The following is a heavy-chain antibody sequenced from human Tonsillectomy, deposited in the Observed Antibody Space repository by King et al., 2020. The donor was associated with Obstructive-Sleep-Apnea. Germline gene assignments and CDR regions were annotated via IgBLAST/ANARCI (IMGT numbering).Heavy chain of an antibody. J-gene: IGHJ3*02. Sequence: VQLGESGAEVKKPGESLKSSFKGSGYRFTSYWIGLVRQMPGKGLEWMGSIYPGYSDTRYSPSFQGQVNISADKSISTAYLQWSSLKASDTAMYYCAARSGYYLHDAFDIWGQGTMVTVSS. CDR1: GYRFTSYW. V-gene: IGHV5-51*01. CDR3: AARSGYYLHDAFDI. CDR2: IYPGYSDT. D-gene: IGHD3-22*01.